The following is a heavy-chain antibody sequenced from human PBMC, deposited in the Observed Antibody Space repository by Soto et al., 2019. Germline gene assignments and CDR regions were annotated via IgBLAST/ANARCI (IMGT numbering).Heavy chain of an antibody. J-gene: IGHJ3*02. CDR2: ISSAGSKK. Sequence: QVQLVESGGGVVQPGRSLRLSCAASGFTFSSYAMHWVRQAPGKGLEWVAVISSAGSKKYYADSGKGRFTIFRDNSKNTLYLQMNSLRPDDTAVYYCASPTIRDHSAFDIWGQGTMVTVSS. D-gene: IGHD5-18*01. CDR3: ASPTIRDHSAFDI. V-gene: IGHV3-30-3*01. CDR1: GFTFSSYA.